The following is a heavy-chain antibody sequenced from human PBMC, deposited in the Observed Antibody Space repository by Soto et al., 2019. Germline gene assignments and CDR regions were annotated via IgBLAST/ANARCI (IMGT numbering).Heavy chain of an antibody. Sequence: ESGGGVVQPGRSLRLSCAASGFTFSSYGMHWVRQAPGKGLEWVAVISYDGSNKYYADSVKGRFTISRDNSKNTLYLQMNSLRAEDTAVYYCAKVGKTVAEYYYYYYGMDVWGQGTTVTVSS. CDR3: AKVGKTVAEYYYYYYGMDV. D-gene: IGHD6-19*01. CDR2: ISYDGSNK. V-gene: IGHV3-30*18. J-gene: IGHJ6*02. CDR1: GFTFSSYG.